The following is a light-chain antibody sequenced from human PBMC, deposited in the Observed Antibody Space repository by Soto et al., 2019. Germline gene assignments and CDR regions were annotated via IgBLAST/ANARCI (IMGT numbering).Light chain of an antibody. Sequence: QSALTQPPSASGSPGQSVTISCTGTSSDIGGYNYVSWYQHHPGKGPKLMIYEVSKQTSGVPDRFSGSKSGNTASLTVSGLQAEDEADYYCSSFAGSNTIFGGGTKVTVL. CDR3: SSFAGSNTI. V-gene: IGLV2-8*01. CDR1: SSDIGGYNY. CDR2: EVS. J-gene: IGLJ2*01.